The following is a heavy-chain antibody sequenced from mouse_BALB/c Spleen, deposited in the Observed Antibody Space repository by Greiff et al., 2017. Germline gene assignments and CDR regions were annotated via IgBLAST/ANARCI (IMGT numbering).Heavy chain of an antibody. D-gene: IGHD2-10*02. J-gene: IGHJ2*01. CDR1: GFTFSSYG. Sequence: EVKLMESGGDLVKPGGSLKLSCAASGFTFSSYGMSWVRQTPDKRLEWVATISSGGSYTYYPDSVKGRFTISRDNAKNTLYLQMSSLKSEDTAMYYCARHGGYGNLYYFDYWGQGTTLTVSS. V-gene: IGHV5-6*01. CDR2: ISSGGSYT. CDR3: ARHGGYGNLYYFDY.